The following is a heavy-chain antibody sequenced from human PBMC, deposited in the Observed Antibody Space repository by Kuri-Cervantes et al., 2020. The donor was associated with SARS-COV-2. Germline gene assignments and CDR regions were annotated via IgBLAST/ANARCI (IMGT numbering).Heavy chain of an antibody. J-gene: IGHJ6*02. CDR1: GYTFTDYY. CDR3: ARGMVRGLIQSYYYGMDV. CDR2: INPNSGGT. D-gene: IGHD3-10*01. Sequence: SVKVSCKASGYTFTDYYMHWVRQALGQGLEWMGWINPNSGGTNYAQKFQGWVTMTRDTSISTVYMELSRLRSDDTAVYYCARGMVRGLIQSYYYGMDVWGQGTTVTVSS. V-gene: IGHV1-2*04.